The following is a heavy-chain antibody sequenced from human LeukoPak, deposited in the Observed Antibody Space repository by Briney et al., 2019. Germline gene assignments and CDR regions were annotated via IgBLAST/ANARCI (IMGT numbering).Heavy chain of an antibody. CDR2: IYTSGST. Sequence: SETLSLTSTASGGSISSYYWSWIRQPPGKGLEWIGYIYTSGSTSYNPSLKIRVTISVDTSKNQFSLKLSSVTAADTAVYYCARSDYMDVWGKGTTVTVSS. J-gene: IGHJ6*03. CDR3: ARSDYMDV. CDR1: GGSISSYY. V-gene: IGHV4-4*09.